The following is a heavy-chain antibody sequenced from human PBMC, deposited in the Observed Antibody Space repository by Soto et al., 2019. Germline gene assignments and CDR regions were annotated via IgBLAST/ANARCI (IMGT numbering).Heavy chain of an antibody. CDR3: ARDLFTMVRGVIAPIGY. V-gene: IGHV1-3*05. Sequence: QVQLVQSGAEEKKPGASVKVSCKASGYTFTSYAMHWVRQAPGQRLEWMGWINAGNGNTKYSQKFQGRVTITRDTYERTAYMELSSLRSEDTAVYYCARDLFTMVRGVIAPIGYWGQGTLVTVSS. D-gene: IGHD3-10*01. J-gene: IGHJ4*02. CDR1: GYTFTSYA. CDR2: INAGNGNT.